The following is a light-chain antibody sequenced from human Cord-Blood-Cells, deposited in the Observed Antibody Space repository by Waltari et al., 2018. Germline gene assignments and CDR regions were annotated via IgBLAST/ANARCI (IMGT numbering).Light chain of an antibody. Sequence: QSALTQPASVSGSPGQSITISCTGTRSDVGSYNLVSWYQQHPGKAPKLMIYEGSKRPSGVSNRFSGSKSGNTASLTIPGLQAEDEADYYCCSYAGSSTWVFGGGTKLTVL. J-gene: IGLJ3*02. V-gene: IGLV2-23*01. CDR2: EGS. CDR3: CSYAGSSTWV. CDR1: RSDVGSYNL.